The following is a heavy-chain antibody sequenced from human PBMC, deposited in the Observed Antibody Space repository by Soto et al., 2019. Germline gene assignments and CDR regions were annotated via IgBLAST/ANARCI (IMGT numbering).Heavy chain of an antibody. J-gene: IGHJ4*02. V-gene: IGHV1-69*12. Sequence: VQLVQSGAEVKKPGSSVQVSCKASGGTFRLYAISWVRQAPGQGLEWMGGIIPIFGTANYAQKFQGRVTITADESTSTAYMELSSLRSEDTAVYYCARDQSGRRYFDYWGQGTLVTVSS. D-gene: IGHD3-3*01. CDR1: GGTFRLYA. CDR3: ARDQSGRRYFDY. CDR2: IIPIFGTA.